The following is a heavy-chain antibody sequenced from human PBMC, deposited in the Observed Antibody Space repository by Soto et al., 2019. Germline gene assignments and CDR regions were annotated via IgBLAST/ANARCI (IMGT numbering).Heavy chain of an antibody. CDR2: ISSSSSTI. CDR1: GFTFSSYS. Sequence: GGSLRLSCAASGFTFSSYSMNWSARLPGKGLEWVSYISSSSSTIYYADSVKGRFTISRDNAKNSLYLQMNSLRAEDTAVYYCARGYYDSSGYYWVFDYWGQGTLVTVSS. J-gene: IGHJ4*02. D-gene: IGHD3-22*01. CDR3: ARGYYDSSGYYWVFDY. V-gene: IGHV3-48*01.